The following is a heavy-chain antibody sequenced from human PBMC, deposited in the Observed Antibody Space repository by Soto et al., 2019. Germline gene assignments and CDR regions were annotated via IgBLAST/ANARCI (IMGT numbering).Heavy chain of an antibody. CDR3: ARAAVTHERYHYGMDV. Sequence: PSETLSLTCTVSGGSISSYYWSWIRQSPGKGLEWIGCSYYSGNTNYNPSLKSRVTISVNTSKNQFSLRLTSVTAADTAVYYCARAAVTHERYHYGMDVWGQGTTVTVSS. J-gene: IGHJ6*02. CDR2: SYYSGNT. CDR1: GGSISSYY. D-gene: IGHD4-17*01. V-gene: IGHV4-59*01.